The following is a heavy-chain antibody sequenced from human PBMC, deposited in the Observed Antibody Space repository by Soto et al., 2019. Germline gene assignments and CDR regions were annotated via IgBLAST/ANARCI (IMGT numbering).Heavy chain of an antibody. CDR1: GFTFSSYS. D-gene: IGHD3-22*01. V-gene: IGHV3-48*02. CDR2: ISSSSSTI. CDR3: ARVLYPYYYDSSGYYGPLTS. Sequence: GGSLRLSCAASGFTFSSYSMNWVRQAPGKGLEWVSYISSSSSTIYYADSVKGRFTISRDNAKNSLYLQMNSLRDEDTAVYYCARVLYPYYYDSSGYYGPLTSWGQGTLVTVSS. J-gene: IGHJ4*02.